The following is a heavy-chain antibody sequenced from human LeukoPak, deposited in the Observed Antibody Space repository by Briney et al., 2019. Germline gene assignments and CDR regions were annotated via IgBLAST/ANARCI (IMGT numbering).Heavy chain of an antibody. CDR1: GSSISSGYY. D-gene: IGHD6-13*01. V-gene: IGHV4-61*01. J-gene: IGHJ4*02. CDR2: IYYSGST. Sequence: SETLSLTCSVSGSSISSGYYCGWIRQPPGKGLEWIGYIYYSGSTNYNPSLKSRVTISVDTSKNQFSLKLSSVTAADTAVYYCARERVAAAGIRRHFDYWGQGTLVTVSS. CDR3: ARERVAAAGIRRHFDY.